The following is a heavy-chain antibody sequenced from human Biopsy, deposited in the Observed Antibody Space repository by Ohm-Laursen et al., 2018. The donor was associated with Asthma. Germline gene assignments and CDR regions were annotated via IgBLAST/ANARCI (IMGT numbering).Heavy chain of an antibody. D-gene: IGHD3-22*01. J-gene: IGHJ3*02. CDR1: GFVFSQCG. Sequence: SLRLSCAALGFVFSQCGMHWVRQGPGKGLEWVALVSSDGHNKYYEDSVKGRFTISRDNSRNRLYLQINRLTAEDSAVYFCARQSGQDYGDSSGFDIWGQGTKVAVSS. CDR3: ARQSGQDYGDSSGFDI. V-gene: IGHV3-30*03. CDR2: VSSDGHNK.